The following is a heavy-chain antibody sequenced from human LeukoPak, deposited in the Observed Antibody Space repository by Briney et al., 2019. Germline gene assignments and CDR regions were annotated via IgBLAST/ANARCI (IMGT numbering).Heavy chain of an antibody. V-gene: IGHV3-48*01. J-gene: IGHJ4*02. D-gene: IGHD6-19*01. CDR2: ISSSSSTI. Sequence: PGGSLRLSCAASGFTFSSYSMNWVRQAPGKGLEWVSYISSSSSTIHYADSVKGRFTISRDNAKNSLYLQMNSLRAEDTTVYYCARAGKYSSGWLDGYFDYWGQGTLVTVSS. CDR3: ARAGKYSSGWLDGYFDY. CDR1: GFTFSSYS.